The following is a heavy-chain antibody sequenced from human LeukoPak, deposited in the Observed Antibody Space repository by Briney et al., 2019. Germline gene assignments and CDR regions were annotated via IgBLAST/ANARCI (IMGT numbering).Heavy chain of an antibody. D-gene: IGHD3-22*01. Sequence: SETLSLTCTVSGGSISSSHYYWGWIRQPPGKGLEWIGSFCYGGNTYYNPSLKSRVAISVDTSKNQFSLKLTSVTAADTAVYYCARERYYYDSSSEGNYWGQGTLVTVSS. J-gene: IGHJ4*02. CDR1: GGSISSSHYY. CDR2: FCYGGNT. V-gene: IGHV4-39*01. CDR3: ARERYYYDSSSEGNY.